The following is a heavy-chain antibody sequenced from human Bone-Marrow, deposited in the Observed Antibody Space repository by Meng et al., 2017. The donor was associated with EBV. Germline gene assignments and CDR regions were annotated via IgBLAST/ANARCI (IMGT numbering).Heavy chain of an antibody. J-gene: IGHJ4*02. CDR1: GVPLSSDE. CDR3: AGESGRGYTPDY. D-gene: IGHD3-10*01. CDR2: LITMFGAP. V-gene: IGHV1-69*01. Sequence: SPGPSRRLACKISGVPLSSDEIIWVRQAAGQGLEWLGGLITMFGAPNYAQKFQGRVTITADESTSTHSMELSSLRSEDTAVYYCAGESGRGYTPDYWGQGTLVTVSS.